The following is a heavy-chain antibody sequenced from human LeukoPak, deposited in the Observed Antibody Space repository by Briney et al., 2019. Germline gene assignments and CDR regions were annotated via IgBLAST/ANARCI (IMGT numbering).Heavy chain of an antibody. Sequence: SETLSLTCTVSGGSISSGGYYWRWIRQHPGTGLEWIGYIYYSGSTYYNPSLKSRVTISVDTSKNQFSLKLSSVTAADTAVYYCAREWFGAPFDPWGQGTLVTVSS. CDR3: AREWFGAPFDP. CDR2: IYYSGST. J-gene: IGHJ5*02. D-gene: IGHD3-10*01. CDR1: GGSISSGGYY. V-gene: IGHV4-31*03.